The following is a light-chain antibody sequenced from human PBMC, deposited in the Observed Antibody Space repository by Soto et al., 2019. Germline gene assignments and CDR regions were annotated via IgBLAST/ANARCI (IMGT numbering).Light chain of an antibody. CDR2: EVR. CDR1: SSDVGGYNH. Sequence: QSALTQPASVSGSPGQSITISCTGTSSDVGGYNHVSWYQQHPGKAPKLIIYEVRNRPSGVSNRLSGSKSGNTASLTISGLQAEDEANYYCNSYTTLSNRVFGTGTKLTVL. V-gene: IGLV2-14*01. J-gene: IGLJ1*01. CDR3: NSYTTLSNRV.